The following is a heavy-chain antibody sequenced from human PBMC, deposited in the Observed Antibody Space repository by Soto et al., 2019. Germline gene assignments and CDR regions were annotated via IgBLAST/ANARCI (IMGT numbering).Heavy chain of an antibody. J-gene: IGHJ4*02. D-gene: IGHD6-19*01. CDR1: GFTFSSYG. CDR3: AKDRGLQWLVYYFDY. V-gene: IGHV3-30*18. CDR2: ISYDGSNK. Sequence: GGSLRLSCAASGFTFSSYGMHWVRQAPGKGLEWVAVISYDGSNKYYADSVKGRFTISRDNSKNTLYLQMNSLRAEDTAVYYCAKDRGLQWLVYYFDYWGQGTLVTVSS.